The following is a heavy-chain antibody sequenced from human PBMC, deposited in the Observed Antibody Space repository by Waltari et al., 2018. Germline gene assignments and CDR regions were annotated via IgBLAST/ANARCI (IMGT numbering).Heavy chain of an antibody. J-gene: IGHJ4*02. V-gene: IGHV1-18*01. D-gene: IGHD2-8*01. CDR2: VSGYNGDT. CDR3: ARVSTNNGPGDLDY. Sequence: AQLVQSETEVKKPGASVLVSCTTSGYTFNSYAFSWVRQAPGQGLEWMGWVSGYNGDTFYAQNFQDRLTMTTETSTTTTYMELRNLRSDDTAIYYCARVSTNNGPGDLDYWGQGTLVTVSA. CDR1: GYTFNSYA.